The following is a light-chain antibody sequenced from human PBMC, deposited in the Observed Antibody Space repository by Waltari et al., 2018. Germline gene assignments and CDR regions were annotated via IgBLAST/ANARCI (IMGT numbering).Light chain of an antibody. V-gene: IGLV1-47*01. Sequence: QSVLTQPPSASGTPEQRVTIPCSVSYSNLGCNYLYWYQQLPGTAPKLLIYRNNQRPSGVPDRFSGSKYGTTASLAISGLRSEDEAIYYCASWDDSHYVFGTGTKVTVL. CDR3: ASWDDSHYV. CDR2: RNN. J-gene: IGLJ1*01. CDR1: YSNLGCNY.